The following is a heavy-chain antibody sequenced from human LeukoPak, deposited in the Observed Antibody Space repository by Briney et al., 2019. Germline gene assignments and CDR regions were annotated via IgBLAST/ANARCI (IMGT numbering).Heavy chain of an antibody. CDR2: INPNSGGT. Sequence: ASVKVSCKASGYTFTGYYMHWVRQAPGQGLEWMGWINPNSGGTNYAQKFQGRVTMTRDTSISTAYTELSRLRSDDTAVYYCARTTRFLEWLLHYYWGQGTLVTVSS. CDR3: ARTTRFLEWLLHYY. D-gene: IGHD3-3*01. J-gene: IGHJ4*02. V-gene: IGHV1-2*02. CDR1: GYTFTGYY.